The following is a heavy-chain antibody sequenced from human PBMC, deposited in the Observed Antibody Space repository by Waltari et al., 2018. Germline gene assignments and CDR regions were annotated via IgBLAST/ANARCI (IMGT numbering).Heavy chain of an antibody. CDR1: GFTFSRYW. Sequence: EEQLVESGGGLAHPGESLRLSCAASGFTFSRYWMDWVRQAPGKGLVVVSRISSDGSSVTYADSVKGRFTISRDNAKNTLYVQMNRLRAEDTAVYYCARVATKTYSSPVPGRPYYYGMDVWGQGTTVTVSS. CDR3: ARVATKTYSSPVPGRPYYYGMDV. J-gene: IGHJ6*02. CDR2: ISSDGSSV. D-gene: IGHD3-22*01. V-gene: IGHV3-74*01.